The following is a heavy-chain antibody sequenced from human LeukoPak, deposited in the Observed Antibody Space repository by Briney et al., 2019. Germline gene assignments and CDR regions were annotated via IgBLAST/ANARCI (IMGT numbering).Heavy chain of an antibody. Sequence: PGGSLRLSCAASGFTFSSYSMNWVRQAPGKGLEWVANIKQDGSEKYYVDSVKGRFTISRDNAKNSLYLQMNSLRAEDTAVYYCAREKYGVDAFDIWGQGTMVTVSS. CDR3: AREKYGVDAFDI. V-gene: IGHV3-7*01. J-gene: IGHJ3*02. D-gene: IGHD2-2*01. CDR2: IKQDGSEK. CDR1: GFTFSSYS.